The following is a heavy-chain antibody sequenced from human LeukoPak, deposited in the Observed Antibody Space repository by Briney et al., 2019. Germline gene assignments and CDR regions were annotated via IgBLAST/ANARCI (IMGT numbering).Heavy chain of an antibody. CDR1: GYTFTSHV. D-gene: IGHD7-27*01. V-gene: IGHV1-8*01. CDR3: ARGPPGSDYYYYYMDV. Sequence: ASVKVSCKASGYTFTSHVINWVRQATGQGLEWMGWMNPNSGNTGYAQKFQGRVTITRNTSISTAYMELSSLRSEDTAVYYCARGPPGSDYYYYYMDVWGKGTTVTVSS. CDR2: MNPNSGNT. J-gene: IGHJ6*03.